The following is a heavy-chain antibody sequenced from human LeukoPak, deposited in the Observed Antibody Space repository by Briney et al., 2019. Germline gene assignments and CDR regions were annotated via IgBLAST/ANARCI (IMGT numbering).Heavy chain of an antibody. J-gene: IGHJ4*02. Sequence: ASVKVSCKASGYSITNYGISWVRQAPGQGPQWMGWISVNNADTNYAQNFQGRVTLTTDTSTSTAYMELRSLRSDDTAVYYCARDTYYGSGSYRGNRLSGDYWGQGTLVTVSS. CDR2: ISVNNADT. D-gene: IGHD3-10*01. CDR1: GYSITNYG. CDR3: ARDTYYGSGSYRGNRLSGDY. V-gene: IGHV1-18*01.